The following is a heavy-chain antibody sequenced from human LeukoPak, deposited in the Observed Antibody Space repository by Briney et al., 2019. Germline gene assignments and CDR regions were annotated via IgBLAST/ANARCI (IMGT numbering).Heavy chain of an antibody. V-gene: IGHV3-7*01. CDR1: GFTFSSYW. CDR3: ARDRWGYSYGGD. J-gene: IGHJ4*02. Sequence: GGSLRLSCAASGFTFSSYWMSWVRQAPGKGLEWVANIKEDGRQKYYVGSVKGRFTISRDNAKNSLYLQMSSLRAEDTALYYCARDRWGYSYGGDWGQGTLVTVSS. CDR2: IKEDGRQK. D-gene: IGHD5-18*01.